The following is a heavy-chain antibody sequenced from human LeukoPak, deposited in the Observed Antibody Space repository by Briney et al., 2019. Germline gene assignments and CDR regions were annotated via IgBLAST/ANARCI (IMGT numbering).Heavy chain of an antibody. V-gene: IGHV3-7*01. Sequence: PGGSLRLSCAASGFTFSSYEMNWVRQAPGKGLEWVANIKQDGSEKYYVDSVKGRFTISRDNAKNSLYLQMNSLRAEDAAVYYCARVSRGQWLVVGNDAFDIWGQGTMVTVSS. D-gene: IGHD6-19*01. CDR2: IKQDGSEK. J-gene: IGHJ3*02. CDR1: GFTFSSYE. CDR3: ARVSRGQWLVVGNDAFDI.